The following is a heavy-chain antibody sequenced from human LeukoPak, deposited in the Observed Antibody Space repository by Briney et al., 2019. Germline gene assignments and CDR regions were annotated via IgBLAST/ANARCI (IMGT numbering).Heavy chain of an antibody. Sequence: PGGSLRLSCAASGFTFSSYDMHWVRQATGKGLEWVSAIGTAGDTYYPGSVKGRFTISRDNSKNTLYLQMNSLRAEDTAVYYCANSGGEPRPIDYLGQGTLVTVSS. D-gene: IGHD3-16*01. CDR2: IGTAGDT. V-gene: IGHV3-13*01. CDR1: GFTFSSYD. CDR3: ANSGGEPRPIDY. J-gene: IGHJ4*02.